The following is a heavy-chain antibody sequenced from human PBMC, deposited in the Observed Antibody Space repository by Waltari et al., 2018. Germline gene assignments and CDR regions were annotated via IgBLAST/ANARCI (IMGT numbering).Heavy chain of an antibody. CDR3: ARAGIVCSSTSCYTGYFDY. CDR2: IYYSGST. Sequence: QVQLQESGPGLVKPSQTLSLTCTVSGGSISSGGYYWSWIRQQPGKGLEWIGYIYYSGSTYYNPSLKSRVTISVDTSKNQFSLKLSSVTAADTAVYYCARAGIVCSSTSCYTGYFDYWGQGTLVTVSS. D-gene: IGHD2-2*02. J-gene: IGHJ4*02. V-gene: IGHV4-31*03. CDR1: GGSISSGGYY.